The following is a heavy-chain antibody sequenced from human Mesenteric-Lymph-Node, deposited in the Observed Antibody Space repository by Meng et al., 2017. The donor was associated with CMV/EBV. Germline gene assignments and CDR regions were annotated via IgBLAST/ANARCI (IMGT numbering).Heavy chain of an antibody. Sequence: GGSLRPSCAASGFTVSSNYMSWVRQAPGKGLEWVSVIYSGGSTYYADSVKGRFTISRDNSKNTLYLQTNNLRAEDTAVYYCARDLSSSLVYYGMDVWGQGTTVTVSS. J-gene: IGHJ6*02. CDR1: GFTVSSNY. CDR3: ARDLSSSLVYYGMDV. V-gene: IGHV3-53*01. CDR2: IYSGGST. D-gene: IGHD6-6*01.